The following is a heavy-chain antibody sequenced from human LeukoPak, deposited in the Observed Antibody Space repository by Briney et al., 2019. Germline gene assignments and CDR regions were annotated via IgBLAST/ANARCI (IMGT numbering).Heavy chain of an antibody. CDR2: IYHSGST. CDR3: AREWSSSSWEPFDY. V-gene: IGHV4-38-2*02. CDR1: GYSISSGYY. J-gene: IGHJ4*02. Sequence: SETLSLTCTVSGYSISSGYYWGWIRQPPGKGLEWIGSIYHSGSTYYNPSLKSRVTISVDTSKNQFSLKLSSVTAADTAVYYCAREWSSSSWEPFDYWGQGTLVTVSS. D-gene: IGHD6-13*01.